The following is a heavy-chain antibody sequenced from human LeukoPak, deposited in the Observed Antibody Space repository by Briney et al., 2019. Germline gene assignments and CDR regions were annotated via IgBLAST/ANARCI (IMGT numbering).Heavy chain of an antibody. V-gene: IGHV4-34*01. CDR1: GGSLSGYY. CDR2: INHSGST. D-gene: IGHD5-18*01. J-gene: IGHJ4*02. CDR3: ARSKRGYSYGYSMGFDY. Sequence: SETLSLTCAVYGGSLSGYYWSWIRQPPGKGLEWIGEINHSGSTNYNPSLKSRVTISVDTSKNQFSLKLSSVTAADTAVYYCARSKRGYSYGYSMGFDYWGQGTLVTVSS.